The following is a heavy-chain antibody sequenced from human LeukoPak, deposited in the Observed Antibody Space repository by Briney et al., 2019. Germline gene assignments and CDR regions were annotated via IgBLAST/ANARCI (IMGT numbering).Heavy chain of an antibody. D-gene: IGHD3-9*01. Sequence: GASLRLSCAASGLVFSNLAMNWVRQAPGKGPEWVSSINEGGDKTHYADSVKGRFTISRDNSKNTLYLQMNSLRAEDTAVYYCAKQYLVGDYWGQGTLVTVSS. V-gene: IGHV3-23*01. CDR2: INEGGDKT. J-gene: IGHJ4*02. CDR3: AKQYLVGDY. CDR1: GLVFSNLA.